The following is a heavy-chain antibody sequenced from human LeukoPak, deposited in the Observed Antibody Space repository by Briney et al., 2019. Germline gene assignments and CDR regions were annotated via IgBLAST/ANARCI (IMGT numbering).Heavy chain of an antibody. Sequence: GGSLRLSCAASGFTFSSYSMNWVRQAPGKGLEWVSSISSSSSYIYYADSVKGRFTISRDNAKHSLYLQMNSLRAEDTAVYYCARASWFGELLPDYWGQGTLVTVSS. V-gene: IGHV3-21*01. J-gene: IGHJ4*02. CDR1: GFTFSSYS. D-gene: IGHD3-10*01. CDR3: ARASWFGELLPDY. CDR2: ISSSSSYI.